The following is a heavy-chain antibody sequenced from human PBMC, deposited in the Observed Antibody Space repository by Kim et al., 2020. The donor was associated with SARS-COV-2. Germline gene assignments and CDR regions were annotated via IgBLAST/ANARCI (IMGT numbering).Heavy chain of an antibody. J-gene: IGHJ5*02. CDR3: ARESASDT. Sequence: TGNPTYAKGFTGRFVISLDTSVSTASLQISSLKAEDTAIYYCARESASDTWGQGTLVTVSS. CDR2: TGNP. V-gene: IGHV7-4-1*02.